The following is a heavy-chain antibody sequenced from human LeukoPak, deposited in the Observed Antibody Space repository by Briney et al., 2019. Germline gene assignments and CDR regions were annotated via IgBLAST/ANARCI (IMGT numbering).Heavy chain of an antibody. V-gene: IGHV4-34*01. J-gene: IGHJ5*02. Sequence: SETLSLTCTVSGVSITSYYWSWIRQPPGKGLEWIGEINHSGSTNYNPSLKSRVTISVDTSKNQFSLKLSSVTAADTAVYYCARAVGSEDYGDYGWFDPWGQGTLVTVSS. CDR1: GVSITSYY. D-gene: IGHD4-17*01. CDR2: INHSGST. CDR3: ARAVGSEDYGDYGWFDP.